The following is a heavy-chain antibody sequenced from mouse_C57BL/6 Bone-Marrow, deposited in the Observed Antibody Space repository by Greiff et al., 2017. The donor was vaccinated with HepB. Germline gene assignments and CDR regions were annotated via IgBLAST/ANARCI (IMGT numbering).Heavy chain of an antibody. CDR3: TRDDYDEKFAY. Sequence: DVMLVESGEGLVKPGGSLKLSCAASGFTFSSYAMSWVRQTPEKRLEWVAYISSGGDYIYYADTVKGRFTISRDNARNTLYLQMSSLKSEDTAMYYCTRDDYDEKFAYWGQGTLVTVSA. CDR1: GFTFSSYA. D-gene: IGHD2-4*01. V-gene: IGHV5-9-1*02. J-gene: IGHJ3*01. CDR2: ISSGGDYI.